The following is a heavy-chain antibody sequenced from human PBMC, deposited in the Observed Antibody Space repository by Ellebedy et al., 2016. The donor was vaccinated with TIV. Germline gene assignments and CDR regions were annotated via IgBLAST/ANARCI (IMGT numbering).Heavy chain of an antibody. J-gene: IGHJ5*02. CDR1: GDSISSYY. CDR2: VYYSGSN. CDR3: ARHCSSTSCYRRIDNKFVP. D-gene: IGHD2-2*02. Sequence: MPSETLSLTCTVSGDSISSYYWSWIRQPPGKGLEWIGYVYYSGSNKYNPSLNSRVIISVDTSKNQFSLYLSSVTAADTAVYFCARHCSSTSCYRRIDNKFVPWGQGTLVTVSS. V-gene: IGHV4-59*08.